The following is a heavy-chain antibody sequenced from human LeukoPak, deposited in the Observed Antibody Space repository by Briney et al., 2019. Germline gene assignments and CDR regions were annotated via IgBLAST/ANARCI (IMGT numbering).Heavy chain of an antibody. V-gene: IGHV1-58*02. CDR3: AADRGVGELPRY. CDR1: GFTFTRSA. CDR2: IVVGSGKT. J-gene: IGHJ4*02. Sequence: SVTVSCRASGFTFTRSAMQWVGQARGQPLEGIGWIVVGSGKTNYAQKFQERVTIARDMSTSTAYMELSSLRSEDTAVYYCAADRGVGELPRYWGQGTLVTVSS. D-gene: IGHD1-26*01.